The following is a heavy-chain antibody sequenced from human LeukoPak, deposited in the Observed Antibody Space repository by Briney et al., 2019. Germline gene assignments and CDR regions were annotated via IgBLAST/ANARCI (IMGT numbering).Heavy chain of an antibody. CDR1: GGSISSYY. J-gene: IGHJ4*02. Sequence: SETLSLTCTVSGGSISSYYWSWIRQPPGKGLEWIGYIYYSGSTNYNPSLKSRVTISVDTSKNQFSLKLSSVTAADTAVYYCARGRGYCTNGVCYTRGWYFDYWGQGTLVTVSS. V-gene: IGHV4-59*01. CDR2: IYYSGST. CDR3: ARGRGYCTNGVCYTRGWYFDY. D-gene: IGHD2-8*01.